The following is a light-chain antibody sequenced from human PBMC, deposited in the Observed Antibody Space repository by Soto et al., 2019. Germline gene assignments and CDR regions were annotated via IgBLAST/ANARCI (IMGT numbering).Light chain of an antibody. Sequence: QSVLTQPPSASGSPGQSVTISCTGTSSDVGGYNSVSWYQQHPGKAPKLMIYEVSKRPSGVPDRFSGSKSGNTASLTVSGLQADDEADYYCSSYAGSTTYVLFGGGTKLTVL. V-gene: IGLV2-8*01. CDR3: SSYAGSTTYVL. J-gene: IGLJ2*01. CDR1: SSDVGGYNS. CDR2: EVS.